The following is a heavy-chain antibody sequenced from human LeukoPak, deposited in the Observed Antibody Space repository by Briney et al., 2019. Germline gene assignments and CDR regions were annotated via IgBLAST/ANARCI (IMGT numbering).Heavy chain of an antibody. J-gene: IGHJ5*02. Sequence: GGSLRLSCAASGFTFSSYAMSWVRQAPGKGLGWASAISGSGGSTYYADSVKGRFTISRDNSKNTLYLQMNSLRAEDTAVYYCAKGSYDFWSGYLPGFDPWGQGTLVTVSS. CDR3: AKGSYDFWSGYLPGFDP. CDR1: GFTFSSYA. CDR2: ISGSGGST. V-gene: IGHV3-23*01. D-gene: IGHD3-3*01.